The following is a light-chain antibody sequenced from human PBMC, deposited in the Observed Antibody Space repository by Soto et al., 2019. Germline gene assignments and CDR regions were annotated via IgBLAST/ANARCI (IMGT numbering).Light chain of an antibody. CDR3: SSYAGSNNVV. V-gene: IGLV2-8*01. Sequence: QSALTQPPSASGSARQSVTSSCTGTSSDVGGYNYVSWYQQDPGKAPKLMIYEVSKRPSGVPDRFSGSKSGNTASLTVSGLQAEDEADYYCSSYAGSNNVVFGGGTKLTVL. CDR2: EVS. CDR1: SSDVGGYNY. J-gene: IGLJ2*01.